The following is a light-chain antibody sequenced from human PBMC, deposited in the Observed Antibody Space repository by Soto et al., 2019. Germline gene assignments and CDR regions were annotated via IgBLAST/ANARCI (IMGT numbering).Light chain of an antibody. V-gene: IGLV1-40*01. Sequence: QSVLTQPPSVSGAPGQRVTISCTGSSSNNGAGYNVHWYQQLPGTAPKLLIFGNSNRPSGVPDRFSGSKSGTSASLAITGLQAEHEADYYCQSYDSSLSGWVFGGGAKLTVL. CDR3: QSYDSSLSGWV. CDR2: GNS. J-gene: IGLJ3*02. CDR1: SSNNGAGYN.